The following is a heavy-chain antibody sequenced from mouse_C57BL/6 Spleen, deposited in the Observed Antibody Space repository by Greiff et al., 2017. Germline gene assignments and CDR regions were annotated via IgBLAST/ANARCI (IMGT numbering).Heavy chain of an antibody. J-gene: IGHJ2*01. V-gene: IGHV1-80*01. Sequence: QVKLQQSGAELVKPGASGKISCKASGYAFSSYWMNWVKQRPGTGLEWIGQIYPGDGDTNYNGKFKGKATLTAYKSSSTAYQQLSSLTSEDSAVYFCARNDGYLYFDYWGQGTTLTFSS. D-gene: IGHD2-3*01. CDR1: GYAFSSYW. CDR2: IYPGDGDT. CDR3: ARNDGYLYFDY.